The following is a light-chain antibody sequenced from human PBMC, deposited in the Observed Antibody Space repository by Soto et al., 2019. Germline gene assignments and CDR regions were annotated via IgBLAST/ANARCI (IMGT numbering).Light chain of an antibody. V-gene: IGKV3-11*01. CDR3: QQYDYWPRT. CDR1: QGVSSY. J-gene: IGKJ1*01. Sequence: EIVLTQSPATLSLSPGERATLSCRASQGVSSYLAWYQQKPGQAPRLLIYDASNRATGIPARFSGSGSGTEFTLTISSLQSEDFAVYYCQQYDYWPRTFGQGTKVDIK. CDR2: DAS.